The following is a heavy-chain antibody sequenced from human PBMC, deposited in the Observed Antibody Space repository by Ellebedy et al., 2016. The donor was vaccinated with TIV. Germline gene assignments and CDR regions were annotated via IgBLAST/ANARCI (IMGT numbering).Heavy chain of an antibody. Sequence: GESLKISCAASGFTFSSYGIHWVRQAPGKGLEWVTVISHDGFSKYFADSVKGRFTISRDNSKHTVYLQMNSLRAEDTAVYYCARGNWASFYYYGMDVWGQGTTVTVSS. V-gene: IGHV3-30*03. CDR1: GFTFSSYG. J-gene: IGHJ6*02. CDR3: ARGNWASFYYYGMDV. CDR2: ISHDGFSK. D-gene: IGHD7-27*01.